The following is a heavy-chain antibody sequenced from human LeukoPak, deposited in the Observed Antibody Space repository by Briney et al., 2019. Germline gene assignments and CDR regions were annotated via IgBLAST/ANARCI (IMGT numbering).Heavy chain of an antibody. CDR1: GFTFSTYA. D-gene: IGHD6-6*01. Sequence: PGGSLRLSCAASGFTFSTYAMTWVRQAPGKGLEWVSATSGSGGSTYYADSVKGRFTISRDNSKNTLYLQMNSLRAEDTAVYYCAKESIAGYNWFDPWGQGTLVTVSS. CDR2: TSGSGGST. CDR3: AKESIAGYNWFDP. V-gene: IGHV3-23*01. J-gene: IGHJ5*02.